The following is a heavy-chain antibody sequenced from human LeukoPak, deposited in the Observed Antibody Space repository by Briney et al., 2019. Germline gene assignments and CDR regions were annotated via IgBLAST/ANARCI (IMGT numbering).Heavy chain of an antibody. D-gene: IGHD3-9*01. CDR3: TKDFDAATGY. CDR1: GFTFSAYW. J-gene: IGHJ4*02. V-gene: IGHV3-74*01. CDR2: ISPDGSST. Sequence: PGGSLRLSCGASGFTFSAYWMHWVRHAPGKGLVWVSRISPDGSSTGYADSVRGRFTISRDNAKNTLYLQMNSLRAEDTAVYYCTKDFDAATGYWGQGTLVTVSS.